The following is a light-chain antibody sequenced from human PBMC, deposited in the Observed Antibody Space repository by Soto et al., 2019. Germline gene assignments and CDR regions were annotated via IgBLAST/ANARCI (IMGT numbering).Light chain of an antibody. J-gene: IGLJ2*01. Sequence: QPVLTQPPSVSGAPGQRVTLSCTGSSSNIGAGYDVYWYQQLPGTAPKLLIYSKGNRPSGVPDRFSGSKSGTSASLAITGLQAEDEADYYCHSFDRSLSGVVFGGGTKLTVL. CDR1: SSNIGAGYD. CDR2: SKG. CDR3: HSFDRSLSGVV. V-gene: IGLV1-40*01.